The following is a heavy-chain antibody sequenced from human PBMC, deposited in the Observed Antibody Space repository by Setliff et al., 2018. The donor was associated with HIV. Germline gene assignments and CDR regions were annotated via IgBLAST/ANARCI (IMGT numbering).Heavy chain of an antibody. CDR1: GYSFTNHY. V-gene: IGHV1-46*01. J-gene: IGHJ6*03. Sequence: ASVKVSCKPSGYSFTNHYMHWVRQAPGQGLEWMGVINPTGGSTRNTQKFQGRVAMTRDTSTSTAYMELSSLRSEDTAVYYCASVRYSGYSGDYYYYMDVWGKGTTVTVSS. D-gene: IGHD5-12*01. CDR3: ASVRYSGYSGDYYYYMDV. CDR2: INPTGGST.